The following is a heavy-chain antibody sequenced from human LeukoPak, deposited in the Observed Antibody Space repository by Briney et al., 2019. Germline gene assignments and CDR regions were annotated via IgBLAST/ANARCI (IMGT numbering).Heavy chain of an antibody. Sequence: GGSLRLSCAASGFTFSAYWMHWVRQAPGKGLVWVSRIKGDGSGASYADSVKGRYTISRDNAKNTLYLEMNSLRGDDTAVYYCACTSRPIDAWGQGTLVTVSS. J-gene: IGHJ5*02. V-gene: IGHV3-74*01. D-gene: IGHD2-8*01. CDR2: IKGDGSGA. CDR3: ACTSRPIDA. CDR1: GFTFSAYW.